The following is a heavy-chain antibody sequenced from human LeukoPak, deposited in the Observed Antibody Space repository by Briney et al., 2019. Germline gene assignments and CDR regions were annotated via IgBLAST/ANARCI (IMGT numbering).Heavy chain of an antibody. CDR1: GFTFSSYG. CDR2: IWYDGSNK. J-gene: IGHJ4*02. D-gene: IGHD3-10*01. CDR3: ARQMVRGVIRGFDY. Sequence: GGSLRLSCAASGFTFSSYGMHWVRQAPGKGLEWVAVIWYDGSNKYYADSVKGRFTISRDNSKNTLYLQMNSLRAEDTAVYYCARQMVRGVIRGFDYWGQGTLVTVSS. V-gene: IGHV3-33*01.